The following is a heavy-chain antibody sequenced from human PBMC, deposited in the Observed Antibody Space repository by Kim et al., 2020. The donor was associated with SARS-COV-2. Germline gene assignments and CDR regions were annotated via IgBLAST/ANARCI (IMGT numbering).Heavy chain of an antibody. Sequence: GGSLRLSCAASGFTFSSYEMNWVRQAPGKGLEWVSYISSSGSTIYYADSVKGRFTISRDNAKNSLYLQMNSLRAEDTAVYYCARGALGDVRGVVDYWGQGTLVTVSS. D-gene: IGHD3-10*01. CDR1: GFTFSSYE. V-gene: IGHV3-48*03. CDR2: ISSSGSTI. CDR3: ARGALGDVRGVVDY. J-gene: IGHJ4*02.